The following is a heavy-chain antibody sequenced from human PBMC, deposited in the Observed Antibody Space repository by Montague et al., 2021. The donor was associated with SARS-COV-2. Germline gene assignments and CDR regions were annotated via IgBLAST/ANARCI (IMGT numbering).Heavy chain of an antibody. CDR3: ARTEYNWNDWFDP. CDR2: IFHSGIT. CDR1: GGSISSYY. Sequence: SETLSLTCSVSGGSISSYYWSWIRQSPGKGLEWIGYIFHSGITDXXPSLKSRVTISVDMSKNQFSLQLNSVTAADSAVYYCARTEYNWNDWFDPWGQGTLATVSS. V-gene: IGHV4-59*13. J-gene: IGHJ5*02. D-gene: IGHD1-20*01.